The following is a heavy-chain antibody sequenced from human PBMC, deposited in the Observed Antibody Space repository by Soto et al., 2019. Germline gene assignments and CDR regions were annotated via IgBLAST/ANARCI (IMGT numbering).Heavy chain of an antibody. Sequence: EMQQLESGGGLVQPGGSLRLSCAVSGFAFSNYGGTWVRPAPGKELEWVCGVSGGSGVTHYADSVKGRFTITGDDSKNPVYLPMPSLRGEDTAFYYCAKWNVYGDVWGQVTLVTVS. CDR1: GFAFSNYG. J-gene: IGHJ4*02. CDR2: VSGGSGVT. V-gene: IGHV3-23*01. CDR3: AKWNVYGDV. D-gene: IGHD4-17*01.